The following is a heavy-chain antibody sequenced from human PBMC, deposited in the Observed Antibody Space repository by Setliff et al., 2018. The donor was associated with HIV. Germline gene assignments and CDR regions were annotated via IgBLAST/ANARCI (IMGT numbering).Heavy chain of an antibody. CDR1: GGSISSGSYY. V-gene: IGHV4-61*02. D-gene: IGHD3-16*01. CDR2: IYPSGST. Sequence: SETLSLTCTVSGGSISSGSYYWSWIRQPAGKGLEWIGRIYPSGSTNYNPSLKSRVTISVDTSKNQFSLKLSSVTAADTAVYYCARDLGSGLYYYGMDVWGQGTTVTVTS. CDR3: ARDLGSGLYYYGMDV. J-gene: IGHJ6*02.